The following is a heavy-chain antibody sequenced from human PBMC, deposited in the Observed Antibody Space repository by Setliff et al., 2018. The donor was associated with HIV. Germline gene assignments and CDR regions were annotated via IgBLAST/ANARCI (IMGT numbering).Heavy chain of an antibody. Sequence: GASVKVSCKVSGYTLTELSTHWVRQAPGKGLEWMGGFDPEDGETIYAQKFQGRVTMTEDTSTDTAYMELSSLRSEDTAVYYCATASSGWHWGWFDPWGQGTLVTVSS. CDR1: GYTLTELS. D-gene: IGHD6-19*01. CDR3: ATASSGWHWGWFDP. J-gene: IGHJ5*02. V-gene: IGHV1-24*01. CDR2: FDPEDGET.